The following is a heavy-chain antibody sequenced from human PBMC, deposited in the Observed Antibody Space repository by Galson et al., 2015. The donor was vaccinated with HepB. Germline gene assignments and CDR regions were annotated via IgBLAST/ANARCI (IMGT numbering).Heavy chain of an antibody. CDR2: ISYHGSNT. CDR3: ARGIIEVAGNEYFQH. V-gene: IGHV3-30*04. D-gene: IGHD6-19*01. CDR1: GFTFSSYA. Sequence: SLRLSCAASGFTFSSYAMHWVRQAPGKGLEWVAVISYHGSNTYYADSVKGRFTISRDNSENTLYMRMNSLRAEDTAVYYCARGIIEVAGNEYFQHWGQGTLVTVSS. J-gene: IGHJ1*01.